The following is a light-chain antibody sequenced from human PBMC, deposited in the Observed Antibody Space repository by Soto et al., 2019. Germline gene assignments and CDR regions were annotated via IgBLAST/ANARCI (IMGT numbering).Light chain of an antibody. CDR3: QSYDSSLSGVV. CDR1: SSNIGARYD. J-gene: IGLJ2*01. V-gene: IGLV1-40*01. Sequence: QSVLTQPPSVSGAPGQRVTISCTGSSSNIGARYDVHWYQQLPGTAPKLLIYGNDNRPSGVPDRFSGSKSGTSASLVITGLQAEDEADYYCQSYDSSLSGVVFGGGTKLTVL. CDR2: GND.